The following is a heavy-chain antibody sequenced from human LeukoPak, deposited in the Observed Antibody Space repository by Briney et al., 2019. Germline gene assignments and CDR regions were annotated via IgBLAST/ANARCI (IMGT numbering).Heavy chain of an antibody. CDR3: ARVEEGYGSGRRGNFYYYYMDV. V-gene: IGHV4-61*02. J-gene: IGHJ6*03. CDR1: GDSISSGDYY. Sequence: NPSETLSLTCTVSGDSISSGDYYWSWIRQPAGKGLEWIGRISSSGSTNYKPSLKSRVTISVDTSKNQFSLKLSSVTAADTAVYYCARVEEGYGSGRRGNFYYYYMDVWGRGTTVTISS. CDR2: ISSSGST. D-gene: IGHD3-10*01.